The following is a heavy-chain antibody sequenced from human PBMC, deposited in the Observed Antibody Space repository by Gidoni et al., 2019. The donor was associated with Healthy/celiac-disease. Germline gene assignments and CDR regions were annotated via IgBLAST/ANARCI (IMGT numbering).Heavy chain of an antibody. CDR3: ARVYGDSLFDY. CDR1: GGSFSGYY. Sequence: QVQLQQWGAGLLKPSETLSLTCAVYGGSFSGYYWSWIRQPPGKGLEWIGEINHSGSTNYNPSLKSRVTISVDTSKNQFSLKLSSVTAADTAVYYCARVYGDSLFDYWGQGTLVTVSS. J-gene: IGHJ4*02. CDR2: INHSGST. D-gene: IGHD4-17*01. V-gene: IGHV4-34*01.